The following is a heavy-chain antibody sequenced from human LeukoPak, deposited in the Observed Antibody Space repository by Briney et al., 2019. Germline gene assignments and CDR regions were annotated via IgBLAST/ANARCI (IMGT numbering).Heavy chain of an antibody. D-gene: IGHD4-17*01. J-gene: IGHJ2*01. CDR1: GFTLSNYD. V-gene: IGHV3-13*01. CDR2: IDIAGDT. CDR3: ARTAVTSGPYWYFDL. Sequence: GGSLRLSCAASGFTLSNYDMHWVRQATGEGLEWVSGIDIAGDTYYPGSVRGRFTISRENAENSLYLQMNSLRAGDTGVYYCARTAVTSGPYWYFDLWGRATLVTVS.